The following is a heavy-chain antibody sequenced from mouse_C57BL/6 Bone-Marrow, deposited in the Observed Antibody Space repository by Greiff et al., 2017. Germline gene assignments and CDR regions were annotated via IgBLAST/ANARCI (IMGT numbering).Heavy chain of an antibody. V-gene: IGHV1-15*01. J-gene: IGHJ1*03. D-gene: IGHD1-1*01. CDR2: IDPETGGT. Sequence: QVQLQQSGAELVRPGASVTLSCKASGYTFTDYEMHWVKQTPVHGLEWIGAIDPETGGTAYNQKFKGKAILTADKSSSTAYMELRSLTSEDSAVYYCTRGKYYGSSYWYCDVWGTGTTVTVSS. CDR3: TRGKYYGSSYWYCDV. CDR1: GYTFTDYE.